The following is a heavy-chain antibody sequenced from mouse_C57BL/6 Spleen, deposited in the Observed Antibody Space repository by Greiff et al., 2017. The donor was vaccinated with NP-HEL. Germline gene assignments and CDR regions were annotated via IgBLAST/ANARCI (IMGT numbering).Heavy chain of an antibody. Sequence: QVTLKVCGPGILQSSQTLSLTCSFSGFSLSTSGMGVSWIRQPSGKGLEWLAHIYWDDDKRYNPSLKSRLTISKDTSRNQVFLKITSVDTADTATYYCARRGGNWGAMDYWGQGTSVTVSS. CDR1: GFSLSTSGMG. CDR3: ARRGGNWGAMDY. V-gene: IGHV8-12*01. D-gene: IGHD4-1*01. J-gene: IGHJ4*01. CDR2: IYWDDDK.